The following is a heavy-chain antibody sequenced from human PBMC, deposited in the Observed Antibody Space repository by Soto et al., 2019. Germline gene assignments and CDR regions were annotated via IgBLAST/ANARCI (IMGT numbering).Heavy chain of an antibody. CDR1: GGSISSGGYY. V-gene: IGHV4-31*03. Sequence: QVQLQESGPGLVKPSQTLSLTCTVSGGSISSGGYYWSWIRQHPGKGLEWIGYIYYSGSTYYNPNLKSRVTISVDTSKNQFSLKLSSVNAPGTAVYYCARDRGDSSGYCDYWGQGILVTVSS. CDR2: IYYSGST. J-gene: IGHJ4*02. CDR3: ARDRGDSSGYCDY. D-gene: IGHD3-22*01.